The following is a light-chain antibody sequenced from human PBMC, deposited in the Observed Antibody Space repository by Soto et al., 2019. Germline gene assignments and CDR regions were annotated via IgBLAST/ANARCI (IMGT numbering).Light chain of an antibody. CDR1: QGISSW. J-gene: IGKJ1*01. CDR2: AAS. V-gene: IGKV1-12*01. CDR3: QEANSFPWT. Sequence: DIQLTQSPSSVSASVGDRVTITCRASQGISSWLAWYQQKPGKAPKLLIFAASSLQSGDPSRFSGSGSGTYFTLTISSLPPEDFATYYWQEANSFPWTFGQGTKVESK.